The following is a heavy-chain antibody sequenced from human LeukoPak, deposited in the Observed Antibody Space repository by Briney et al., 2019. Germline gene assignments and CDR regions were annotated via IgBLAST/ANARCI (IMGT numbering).Heavy chain of an antibody. V-gene: IGHV3-11*01. J-gene: IGHJ4*02. D-gene: IGHD3-10*01. CDR1: GFTFSDYY. Sequence: PGGSLRLSCAASGFTFSDYYMSWIRQAPGKGLEWLSYISSGGSAIHYADSVRGRFTTSRDNAKNSLYLQMNSLRAEDTAVYYGARARGSGAYFLDYWGQGTLVTVSS. CDR3: ARARGSGAYFLDY. CDR2: ISSGGSAI.